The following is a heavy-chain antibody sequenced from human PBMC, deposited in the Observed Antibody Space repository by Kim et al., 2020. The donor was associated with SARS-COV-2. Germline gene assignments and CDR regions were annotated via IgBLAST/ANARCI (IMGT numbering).Heavy chain of an antibody. Sequence: SLKSRVTISVDTSKNQFSLKLSSVTAADTAVYYCARRVDDYAVRAYYFDYWGQGTLVTVSS. V-gene: IGHV4-39*01. D-gene: IGHD4-17*01. J-gene: IGHJ4*02. CDR3: ARRVDDYAVRAYYFDY.